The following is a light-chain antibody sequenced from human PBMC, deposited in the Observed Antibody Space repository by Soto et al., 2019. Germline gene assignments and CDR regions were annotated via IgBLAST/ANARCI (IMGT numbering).Light chain of an antibody. V-gene: IGKV3-15*01. J-gene: IGKJ2*01. Sequence: EIVMTQPPATLSVSPGERATLSCRASQSVSSNLAWYQQKPGQAPRLLIYGASTRATGIPARFSGSGSGTEFTLTISNLQSEDFAVFYCQQYHDWPPYTFGQGTKLEI. CDR1: QSVSSN. CDR2: GAS. CDR3: QQYHDWPPYT.